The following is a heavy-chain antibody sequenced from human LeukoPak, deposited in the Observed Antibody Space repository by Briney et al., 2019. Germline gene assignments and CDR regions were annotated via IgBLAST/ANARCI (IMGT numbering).Heavy chain of an antibody. CDR2: INPNSGGT. CDR3: ARDRIVVVPAAKTNYYYYYYMDV. Sequence: GSSVKVSCKASGGTFSSYAISWVRQAPGQGLEWMGWINPNSGGTNYAQKFQGRFTMTRDTSISTAYMELSRLRSDDTAVYYCARDRIVVVPAAKTNYYYYYYMDVWGKGTTVTVSS. D-gene: IGHD2-2*01. V-gene: IGHV1-2*02. CDR1: GGTFSSYA. J-gene: IGHJ6*03.